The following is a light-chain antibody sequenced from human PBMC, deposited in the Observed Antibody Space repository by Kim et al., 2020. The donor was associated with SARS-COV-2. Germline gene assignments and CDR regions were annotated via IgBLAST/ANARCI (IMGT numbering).Light chain of an antibody. V-gene: IGLV7-46*01. Sequence: GGTVPLTCDSSTGAVTSGHYPPWRQQKPGQAPRTLIYDTSNKHSWTPARFSGSLLGGKAALTLSGAQSEDEADYYCLLSYGGVRPVFGGGTKLTVL. CDR1: TGAVTSGHY. CDR3: LLSYGGVRPV. CDR2: DTS. J-gene: IGLJ3*02.